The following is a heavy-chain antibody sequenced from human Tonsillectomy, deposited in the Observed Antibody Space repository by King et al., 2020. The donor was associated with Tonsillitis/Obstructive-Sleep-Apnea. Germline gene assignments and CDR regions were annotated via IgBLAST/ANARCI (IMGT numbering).Heavy chain of an antibody. CDR1: GFTFSSYS. J-gene: IGHJ4*02. Sequence: VQLVESGGGLVRPGGSLRLSCAASGFTFSSYSMNWVRQAPGRGLEWVSYISSSSSTIYYADSVKGRFTVSRDNAKNSHYLQMNSLRDEDTAVYYCARDTGRGISPFDCWGQGTLVTVSS. CDR2: ISSSSSTI. CDR3: ARDTGRGISPFDC. V-gene: IGHV3-48*02. D-gene: IGHD2-15*01.